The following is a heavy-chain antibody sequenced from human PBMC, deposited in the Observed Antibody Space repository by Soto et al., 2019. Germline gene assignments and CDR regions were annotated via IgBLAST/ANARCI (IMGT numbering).Heavy chain of an antibody. D-gene: IGHD6-6*01. V-gene: IGHV3-23*01. J-gene: IGHJ5*02. CDR2: ISGSGGST. CDR3: AKGVAARPNLNWFDP. Sequence: HPGGSLRLSCAASGFTFSSYAMSWVRQAPGKGLEWVSAISGSGGSTYYADSVKGRFTISRDNSKNTLYLQMNSLRAEDTAVYYCAKGVAARPNLNWFDPWGQGTLVTVSS. CDR1: GFTFSSYA.